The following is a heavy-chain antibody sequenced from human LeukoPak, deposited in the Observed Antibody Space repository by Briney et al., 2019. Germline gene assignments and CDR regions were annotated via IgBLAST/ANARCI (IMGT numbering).Heavy chain of an antibody. CDR1: GFTFSSYA. CDR2: ISGSGGST. D-gene: IGHD3-9*01. V-gene: IGHV3-23*01. CDR3: AKDVIRYFDWFGGAFDI. J-gene: IGHJ3*02. Sequence: GGSLRLSCAASGFTFSSYAMSWVRQAPGKGLEWVSAISGSGGSTYYADSVKGRFTISRDNSKNTLYLQMNSLRAEDTAGYYCAKDVIRYFDWFGGAFDIWGQGTMVTVSS.